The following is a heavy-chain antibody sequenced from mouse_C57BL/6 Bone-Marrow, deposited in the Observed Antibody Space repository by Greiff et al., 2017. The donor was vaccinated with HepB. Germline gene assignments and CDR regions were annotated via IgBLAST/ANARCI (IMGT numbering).Heavy chain of an antibody. D-gene: IGHD1-1*01. J-gene: IGHJ2*01. V-gene: IGHV5-6*01. Sequence: DVQLVESGGDLVKPGGSLKLSCAASGFTFSSYGMSWVRQTPDKRLEWVATISSGGSYTYYPDSVKGRFTISRDNAKNTLYLQMSSLKSEDTAMYYCARPYGSSYFDYWGQGTTLTVSS. CDR2: ISSGGSYT. CDR1: GFTFSSYG. CDR3: ARPYGSSYFDY.